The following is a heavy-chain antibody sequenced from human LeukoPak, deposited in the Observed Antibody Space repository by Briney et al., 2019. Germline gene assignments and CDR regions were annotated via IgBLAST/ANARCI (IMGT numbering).Heavy chain of an antibody. CDR1: GYTFTSYD. CDR2: MNPNSGNT. D-gene: IGHD1-1*01. CDR3: ASGGNWNERGLLGY. Sequence: EASVKVSCKASGYTFTSYDINWVRQATGQGLEWMGWMNPNSGNTGYAQKFQGRVTMTRNTSISTAYMELSSLRSEDTAVYYCASGGNWNERGLLGYWGQGTLVTVSS. V-gene: IGHV1-8*01. J-gene: IGHJ4*02.